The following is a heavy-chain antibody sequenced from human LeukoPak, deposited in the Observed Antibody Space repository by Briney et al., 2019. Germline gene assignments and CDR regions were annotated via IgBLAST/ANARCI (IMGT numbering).Heavy chain of an antibody. J-gene: IGHJ4*02. CDR3: AKGLDGDYEVGYYFDY. CDR1: GFTFSSYA. Sequence: GGSLRLSCAASGFTFSSYAMSWVRQAPGKGLEWVSAISGSGGSTYYADSVKGRFTISRDNSKNTLHLQMNSLRAEDTAVYYCAKGLDGDYEVGYYFDYWGQGTLVTVSS. V-gene: IGHV3-23*01. CDR2: ISGSGGST. D-gene: IGHD4-17*01.